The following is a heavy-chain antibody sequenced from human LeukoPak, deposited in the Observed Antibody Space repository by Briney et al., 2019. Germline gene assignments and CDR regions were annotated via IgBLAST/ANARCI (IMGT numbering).Heavy chain of an antibody. Sequence: TSETLSLTCTVSGGSISSSSYYWSWIRQHPGKGLEWIGYIYYSGSTYYNPSLKSRVTISVDTSKNQFSLKLSSVTAADTAVYYCARSVEMATISFDYWGQGTLVTVS. D-gene: IGHD5-24*01. CDR2: IYYSGST. V-gene: IGHV4-31*03. J-gene: IGHJ4*02. CDR3: ARSVEMATISFDY. CDR1: GGSISSSSYY.